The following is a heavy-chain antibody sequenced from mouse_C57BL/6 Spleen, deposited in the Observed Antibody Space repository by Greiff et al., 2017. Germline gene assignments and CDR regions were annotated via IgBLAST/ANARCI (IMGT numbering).Heavy chain of an antibody. J-gene: IGHJ4*01. D-gene: IGHD1-1*01. Sequence: EVMLVESEGGLVQPGSSMKLSCTASGFTFSDYYMAWVRQVPEKGLEWVANINYDGSSTYYLDSLKSRFIISRDNAKNILYLQMSSLKSEDTATYYCARWDYGSSYYAMDYWGQGTSVTVSS. CDR3: ARWDYGSSYYAMDY. CDR1: GFTFSDYY. CDR2: INYDGSST. V-gene: IGHV5-16*01.